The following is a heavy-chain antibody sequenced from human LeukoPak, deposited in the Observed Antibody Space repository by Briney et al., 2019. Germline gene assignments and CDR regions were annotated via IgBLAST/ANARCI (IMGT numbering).Heavy chain of an antibody. CDR3: ARDNHKWSLDY. Sequence: ASVKVSCKASGYTFSSYYVHWVRQAPGQGLEWMGRIMPSGGSTIYAQKLQGRVTVTSDTSTSTVYLEVSSLRSEDTAVYYCARDNHKWSLDYRGQGALVTVSS. D-gene: IGHD1-14*01. CDR1: GYTFSSYY. J-gene: IGHJ4*02. CDR2: IMPSGGST. V-gene: IGHV1-46*04.